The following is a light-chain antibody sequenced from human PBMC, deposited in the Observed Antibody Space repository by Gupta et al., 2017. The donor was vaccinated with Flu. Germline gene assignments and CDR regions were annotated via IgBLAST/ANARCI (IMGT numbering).Light chain of an antibody. J-gene: IGKJ4*01. V-gene: IGKV1-12*02. Sequence: DIQMTQSPSSVSASVGDRVTITCRASQGISNWLAWYQQKPGKAPDRLIYAASSLQSRVPLRFSGSGSGTDFTLTITSLHPEDFATYYCQQTNSFPLTFGEGTKVDI. CDR3: QQTNSFPLT. CDR2: AAS. CDR1: QGISNW.